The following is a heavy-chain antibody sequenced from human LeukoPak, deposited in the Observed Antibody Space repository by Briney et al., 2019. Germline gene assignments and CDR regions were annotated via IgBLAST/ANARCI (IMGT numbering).Heavy chain of an antibody. Sequence: ASVKVSCKASGYTFTGYYMHWVRQAPGQGLEWMGWINPNSGGTNYAQKFQGRVTMTRDTSISTAYMELSRLRSDDTAVYYCARVYYGGGAFDIWGQGTMVTVSS. V-gene: IGHV1-2*02. J-gene: IGHJ3*02. CDR3: ARVYYGGGAFDI. CDR2: INPNSGGT. D-gene: IGHD3-10*01. CDR1: GYTFTGYY.